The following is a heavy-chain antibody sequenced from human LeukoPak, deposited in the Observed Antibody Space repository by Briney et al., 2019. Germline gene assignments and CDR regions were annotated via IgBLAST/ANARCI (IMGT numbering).Heavy chain of an antibody. CDR2: ISSSSNI. J-gene: IGHJ6*02. CDR3: ARTQREVPYGMDV. CDR1: GFTFSGYS. V-gene: IGHV3-48*04. Sequence: GGSLRLSCAASGFTFSGYSMSWVRQAPGKGLEWVSYISSSSNIYYADSVKGRFTISRDNAKNSLYLQMNSLRAEDTAVYYCARTQREVPYGMDVWGQGTTVTVSS.